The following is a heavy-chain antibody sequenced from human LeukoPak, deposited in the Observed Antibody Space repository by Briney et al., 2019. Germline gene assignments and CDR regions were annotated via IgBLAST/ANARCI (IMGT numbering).Heavy chain of an antibody. D-gene: IGHD3-10*01. CDR2: FSRGGFDR. V-gene: IGHV3-74*01. J-gene: IGHJ4*02. Sequence: GGSLRLSCAASGFTFRRYWVHWVRQAPGGGLVCVSRFSRGGFDRTYADSVRGRYSISRDNAKKTVYLQMTRLRAEDTGAYYCGGPEDGGLDYWGPGALVTVSS. CDR3: GGPEDGGLDY. CDR1: GFTFRRYW.